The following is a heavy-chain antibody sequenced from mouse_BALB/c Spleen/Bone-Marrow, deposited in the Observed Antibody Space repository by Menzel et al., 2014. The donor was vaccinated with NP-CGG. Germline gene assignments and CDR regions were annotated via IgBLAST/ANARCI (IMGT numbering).Heavy chain of an antibody. D-gene: IGHD2-1*01. Sequence: EVQLQESGPGLVKPSQTVSLTCTVTGLSITTGNYRWSWIRQFPGNKLEWIGYIYYSGTITYNPSLTSRTTNTRDTTKNQFFLEMNSLTAEDTATYYCARYYGNYFDYWGQGSTLTVSS. CDR1: GLSITTGNYR. J-gene: IGHJ2*01. CDR3: ARYYGNYFDY. CDR2: IYYSGTI. V-gene: IGHV3-5*02.